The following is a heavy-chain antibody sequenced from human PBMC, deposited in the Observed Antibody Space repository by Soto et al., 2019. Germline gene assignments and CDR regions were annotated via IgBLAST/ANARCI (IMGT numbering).Heavy chain of an antibody. CDR3: AKDLVSSTSYNLFDP. Sequence: QVQLVESGGGGVQPGRSLRLSCAASGFTFSSYGMHWVRQAPGKGLEWVAVISYAGSNKNYADLVKGRFTISRDNSTDTLDLQVNSLRAEDTAVYYGAKDLVSSTSYNLFDPWGQGTLVTVSS. CDR1: GFTFSSYG. J-gene: IGHJ5*02. CDR2: ISYAGSNK. D-gene: IGHD2-2*01. V-gene: IGHV3-30*18.